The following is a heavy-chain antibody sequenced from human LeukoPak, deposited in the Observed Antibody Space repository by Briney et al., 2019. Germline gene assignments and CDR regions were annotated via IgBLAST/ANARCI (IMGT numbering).Heavy chain of an antibody. CDR2: IYYSGST. CDR3: ARHSGGYYDY. CDR1: DGSISSSSYY. Sequence: SETLSLTCTVSDGSISSSSYYWGWIRQPPGKGLEWIGNIYYSGSTYYSPSLKSRVTISVDTSKNQFSLKLSSVTAAGTAVYYCARHSGGYYDYWGQGTLVTVSS. D-gene: IGHD3-16*01. J-gene: IGHJ4*02. V-gene: IGHV4-39*01.